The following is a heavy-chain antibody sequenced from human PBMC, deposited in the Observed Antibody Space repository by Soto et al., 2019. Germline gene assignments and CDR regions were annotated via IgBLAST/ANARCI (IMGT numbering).Heavy chain of an antibody. D-gene: IGHD5-18*01. Sequence: GGSLRLSCAASGFTFSSYGMHWVRQAPGKGLEWVAVIWYDGSNKYYADSVKGRFTISRDNSKNTLYLQMNSLRAEDTAVYYCARDYRRYSYGYDAFDIWGQGTMVTVSS. J-gene: IGHJ3*02. CDR3: ARDYRRYSYGYDAFDI. CDR2: IWYDGSNK. V-gene: IGHV3-33*01. CDR1: GFTFSSYG.